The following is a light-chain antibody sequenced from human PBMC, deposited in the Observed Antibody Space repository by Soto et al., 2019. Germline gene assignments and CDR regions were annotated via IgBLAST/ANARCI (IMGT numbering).Light chain of an antibody. V-gene: IGKV3-15*01. CDR2: GAS. J-gene: IGKJ1*01. CDR1: QSVDRD. Sequence: EVVLTQSPATLSLSLGEVATLSCRASQSVDRDLAWYRQKPGQPPSLLIHGASTRATGVPARFSGSGSETEFALIITSLQSEDFEVYCCHQYNKWQRKFGKGTKVDI. CDR3: HQYNKWQRK.